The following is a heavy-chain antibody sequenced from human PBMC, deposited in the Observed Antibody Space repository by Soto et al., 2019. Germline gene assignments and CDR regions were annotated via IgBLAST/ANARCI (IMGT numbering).Heavy chain of an antibody. V-gene: IGHV5-10-1*01. CDR3: ASFAHRVGPTYYYGMDV. J-gene: IGHJ6*02. D-gene: IGHD3-10*01. CDR2: IDPSDSYT. CDR1: GYSFTSYW. Sequence: PVESLTSSCQFSGYSFTSYWIILVLQMPGKGLEWMGRIDPSDSYTNYSPSFQGHVTISADKSISTAYLQWRSLKASDTAMYYCASFAHRVGPTYYYGMDVWGQGTTVTVSS.